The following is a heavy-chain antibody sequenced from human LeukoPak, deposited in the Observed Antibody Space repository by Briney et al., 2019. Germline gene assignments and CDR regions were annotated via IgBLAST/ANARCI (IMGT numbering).Heavy chain of an antibody. CDR3: ARGDYDSSGYYFGTPLYYFDY. V-gene: IGHV1-69*13. CDR1: GGTFSSYA. J-gene: IGHJ4*02. CDR2: IIPIFGTA. Sequence: GASVKVSCKASGGTFSSYAISWVRQAPGQGPEWMGGIIPIFGTANYAQKFQGRVTITADESTSTAYMELSSLRSEDTAVYYCARGDYDSSGYYFGTPLYYFDYWGQGTLVTVSS. D-gene: IGHD3-22*01.